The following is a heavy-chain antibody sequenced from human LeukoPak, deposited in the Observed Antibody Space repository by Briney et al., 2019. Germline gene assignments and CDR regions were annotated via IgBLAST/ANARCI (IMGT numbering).Heavy chain of an antibody. CDR3: ARHPGSPLIVVVPAAKRFGWFDP. V-gene: IGHV4-39*01. Sequence: PSETLSLTCTVSGGSISSSSYYWGWIRQPPGKGLEWIGSIYYSGSTYYNPSLKSRVTISVDTSKNQFSLKLSSVTAADTAVYYCARHPGSPLIVVVPAAKRFGWFDPWGQGTLVTVSS. J-gene: IGHJ5*02. CDR1: GGSISSSSYY. CDR2: IYYSGST. D-gene: IGHD2-2*01.